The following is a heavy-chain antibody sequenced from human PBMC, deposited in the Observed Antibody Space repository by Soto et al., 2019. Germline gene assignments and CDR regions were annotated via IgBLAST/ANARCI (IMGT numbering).Heavy chain of an antibody. CDR1: GFTFTSSA. CDR2: IVVGSGNT. CDR3: AAAADDSSGYYGYYFDY. J-gene: IGHJ4*02. Sequence: GASVKVSCKASGFTFTSSAVQWVRQARGQRLEWIGWIVVGSGNTNYAQKFQERVTITRDMSTSTAYMELSSLRSEDTAVYYCAAAADDSSGYYGYYFDYWGQGTLVTVSS. V-gene: IGHV1-58*01. D-gene: IGHD3-22*01.